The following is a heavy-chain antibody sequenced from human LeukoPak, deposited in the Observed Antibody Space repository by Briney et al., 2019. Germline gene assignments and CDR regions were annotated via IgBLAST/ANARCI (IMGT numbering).Heavy chain of an antibody. CDR1: SRSISSRSSY. J-gene: IGHJ4*02. CDR3: ARTTVATQLDY. Sequence: SETLSLTRTVSSRSISSRSSYWGWIRQPPGKGLEWIGTIYYSGSTYYNASLKSRVTTSADTSKNQFSLKLSSVTAADTAVYYCARTTVATQLDYWGQGTLVTVSS. D-gene: IGHD4-23*01. CDR2: IYYSGST. V-gene: IGHV4-39*01.